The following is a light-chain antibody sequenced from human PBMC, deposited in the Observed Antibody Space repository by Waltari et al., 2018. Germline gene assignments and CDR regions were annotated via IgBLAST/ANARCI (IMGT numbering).Light chain of an antibody. Sequence: QSVLTQPPSVSGAPGQRVTISCTGSRSNIGAGYDVHWYQQLPGTAPKLLIYGNSKRPSGVPDRFSGSKAGTSASLDITGLQAEDEADYYCQSYDNNLGGSGIFGGGTKLTVL. V-gene: IGLV1-40*01. CDR2: GNS. J-gene: IGLJ2*01. CDR3: QSYDNNLGGSGI. CDR1: RSNIGAGYD.